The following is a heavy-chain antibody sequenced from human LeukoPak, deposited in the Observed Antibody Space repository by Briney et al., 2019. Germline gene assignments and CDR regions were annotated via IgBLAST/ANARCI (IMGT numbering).Heavy chain of an antibody. CDR3: ARVQDLQDYFDY. CDR1: GGSFXGYY. V-gene: IGHV4-34*01. D-gene: IGHD4-11*01. Sequence: SEXLXXXXXVXGGSFXGYYXXWIRQPPGKGLXWIGEINHSGSTNYNPSLKSRVTISVDTSKNQFSLKLSSVTAADTAVYYCARVQDLQDYFDYWGQGTLVTVSS. J-gene: IGHJ4*02. CDR2: INHSGST.